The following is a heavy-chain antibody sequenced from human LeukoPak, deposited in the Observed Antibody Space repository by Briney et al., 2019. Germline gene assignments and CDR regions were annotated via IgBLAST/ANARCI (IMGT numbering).Heavy chain of an antibody. CDR3: AKDMARLSIWFGLPIDY. Sequence: PGGSLRLSCSASGFTFDDYAMHWVRQAPGKGLEWFSGISWNSGSIGYADSVKGRITICRDNAKTSLYLQMNSLRAEDTALYYCAKDMARLSIWFGLPIDYWGQGTLVTVSS. D-gene: IGHD3-10*01. J-gene: IGHJ4*02. CDR1: GFTFDDYA. V-gene: IGHV3-9*01. CDR2: ISWNSGSI.